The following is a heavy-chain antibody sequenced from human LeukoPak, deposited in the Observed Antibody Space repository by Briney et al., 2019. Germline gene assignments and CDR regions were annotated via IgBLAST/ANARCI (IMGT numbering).Heavy chain of an antibody. CDR2: IYYSGSI. Sequence: PSETLSLTCIVSGGSISSYYWSWIRQPPGKGLEWIGYIYYSGSINYNPSLKSRVTISIDTSKNQFSLKLSSVTAADTAVYYCARTMRAVTTGLFDYWGQGTLVTVSS. V-gene: IGHV4-59*12. J-gene: IGHJ4*02. CDR3: ARTMRAVTTGLFDY. CDR1: GGSISSYY. D-gene: IGHD4-17*01.